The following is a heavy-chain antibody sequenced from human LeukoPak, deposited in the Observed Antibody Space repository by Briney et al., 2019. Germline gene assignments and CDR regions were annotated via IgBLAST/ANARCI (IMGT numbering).Heavy chain of an antibody. CDR2: IRYDGSNK. Sequence: GGSQRLSCAASGFTFSRYGMHWVRQAPGKGLEWVAFIRYDGSNKYYADSVKGRFTISRDNSKNTLYLQMNSLRAEGTAVYYCAKDSYGDYEGYYFDYWGQGTLVTVSS. V-gene: IGHV3-30*02. CDR1: GFTFSRYG. CDR3: AKDSYGDYEGYYFDY. J-gene: IGHJ4*02. D-gene: IGHD4-17*01.